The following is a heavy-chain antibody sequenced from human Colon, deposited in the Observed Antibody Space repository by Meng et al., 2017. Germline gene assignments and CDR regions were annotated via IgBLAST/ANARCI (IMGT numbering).Heavy chain of an antibody. CDR1: GFTFNNYA. Sequence: GESLMISCAASGFTFNNYAMSWVRQAPGKGLEWVAAIGLDRVTHHSDSVKGRFTISRDRSGSPLYLQMDSLRVEDKAIYYCGRYRYDRNNFYGLDVWGQGNTVTVSS. D-gene: IGHD3-16*02. V-gene: IGHV3-23*01. CDR2: IGLDRVT. J-gene: IGHJ6*02. CDR3: GRYRYDRNNFYGLDV.